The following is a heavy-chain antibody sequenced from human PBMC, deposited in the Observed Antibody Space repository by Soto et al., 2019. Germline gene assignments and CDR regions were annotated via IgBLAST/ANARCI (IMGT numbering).Heavy chain of an antibody. CDR3: AWRGLYSGNYIDY. CDR2: INPSGGST. J-gene: IGHJ4*02. D-gene: IGHD1-26*01. V-gene: IGHV1-46*01. CDR1: QYTFTRNY. Sequence: ASVKVSCKASQYTFTRNYIHWVRQAPGQGLEWMGLINPSGGSTNYAQKFQGGVTMTRDTSTSTVYMELDSLRSGDTAVYFCAWRGLYSGNYIDYWGQGTLVTVSS.